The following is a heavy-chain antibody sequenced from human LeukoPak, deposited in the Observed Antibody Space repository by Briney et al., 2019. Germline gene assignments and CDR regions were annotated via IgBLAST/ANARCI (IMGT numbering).Heavy chain of an antibody. V-gene: IGHV3-48*01. Sequence: PGGSLRLSCAASGFTFSSYWMSWVRQAPGKGLEWVSYISSSGSTIYYADSVKGRFTISRDTAKNSLYLQMNSLRAEDTAVYYCARDRGSGWDYYYYMDVWGKGTTVTVSS. CDR2: ISSSGSTI. CDR1: GFTFSSYW. J-gene: IGHJ6*03. CDR3: ARDRGSGWDYYYYMDV. D-gene: IGHD6-19*01.